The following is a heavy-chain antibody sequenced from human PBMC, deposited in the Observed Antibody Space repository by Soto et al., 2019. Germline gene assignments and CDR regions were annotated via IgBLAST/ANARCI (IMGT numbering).Heavy chain of an antibody. Sequence: SETLSFTCTASGGSISSDYWSWIRQPPGKGLEWIGYISYSGNTNYNPSLKSLVTISVDTSNKQFSLKLRSVTAADTAVYSCARVVSGSSLFDYWGQGMWVTVAS. CDR2: ISYSGNT. V-gene: IGHV4-59*01. CDR3: ARVVSGSSLFDY. D-gene: IGHD1-26*01. J-gene: IGHJ4*02. CDR1: GGSISSDY.